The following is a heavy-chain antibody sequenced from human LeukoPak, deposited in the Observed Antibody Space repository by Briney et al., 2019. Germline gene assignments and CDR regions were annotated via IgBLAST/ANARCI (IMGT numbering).Heavy chain of an antibody. J-gene: IGHJ4*02. Sequence: KPSGTLSLTCAVSGGSISSSNWWSWVRQPPGKGLECIGEIYHSGSTNYNPSLKSRVTISVDKSKNQFSLKLSSVTAADTAVYYCARSKGGRQITTSYWGQGTLVTVSS. CDR2: IYHSGST. CDR1: GGSISSSNW. D-gene: IGHD1-1*01. CDR3: ARSKGGRQITTSY. V-gene: IGHV4-4*02.